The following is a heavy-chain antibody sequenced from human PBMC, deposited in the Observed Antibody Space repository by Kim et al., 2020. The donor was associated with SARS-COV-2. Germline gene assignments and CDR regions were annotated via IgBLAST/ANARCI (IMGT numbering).Heavy chain of an antibody. Sequence: SQTLSLTCAISGDTVSSNSAAWHWMRQSPSRGLEWLGRTYYRSKWYKEYAVSVKSRITINSDTSKNQFSLQLNSVTPEDTAVYYCARDLDFEYWGQGTLVTVSS. CDR2: TYYRSKWYK. CDR1: GDTVSSNSAA. V-gene: IGHV6-1*01. J-gene: IGHJ4*02. CDR3: ARDLDFEY.